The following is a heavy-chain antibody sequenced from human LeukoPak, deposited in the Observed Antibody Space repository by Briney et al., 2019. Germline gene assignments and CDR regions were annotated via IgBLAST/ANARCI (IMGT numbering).Heavy chain of an antibody. CDR2: IHNEGNMR. CDR3: AKEGAEFRVYLDV. J-gene: IGHJ6*01. Sequence: GGSLRLLCATCGFPFSRLGMQGVRQAPGRGLEGVAVIHNEGNMRQYADSVKGRFTLSKDLSQDTLYLQMNSLRDDDTAVYYCAKEGAEFRVYLDVWGEGTTVSVSS. V-gene: IGHV3-33*03. CDR1: GFPFSRLG. D-gene: IGHD3-3*01.